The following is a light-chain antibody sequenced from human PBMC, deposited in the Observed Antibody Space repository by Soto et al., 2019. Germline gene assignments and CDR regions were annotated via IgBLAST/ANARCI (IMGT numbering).Light chain of an antibody. CDR3: QQYNNYST. CDR2: DAS. V-gene: IGKV1-5*01. CDR1: QNIRNL. J-gene: IGKJ5*01. Sequence: DIHMSQSPSTLSASVGHIFTITCRASQNIRNLLAWYQQKPGKAPNPLIYDASSLKSGVPSRFSGSGSGTEFPLTISSMKPDDFATYYCQQYNNYSTFGQGTRLEIK.